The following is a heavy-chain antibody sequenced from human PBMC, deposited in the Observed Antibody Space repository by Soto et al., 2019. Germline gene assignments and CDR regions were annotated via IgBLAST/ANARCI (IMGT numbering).Heavy chain of an antibody. CDR2: ISGSGGST. Sequence: VQLLESGGGLVQPGGSLRLSCAASGFTFNTYDMGWVRQAPGKGLEWVSAISGSGGSTYYADSVKGRFTISRDNSKNMVYLQMSSLRAEDTAVYYCAKGHDYSQYTLDYWGQGTLVTVSS. D-gene: IGHD4-17*01. J-gene: IGHJ4*02. V-gene: IGHV3-23*01. CDR3: AKGHDYSQYTLDY. CDR1: GFTFNTYD.